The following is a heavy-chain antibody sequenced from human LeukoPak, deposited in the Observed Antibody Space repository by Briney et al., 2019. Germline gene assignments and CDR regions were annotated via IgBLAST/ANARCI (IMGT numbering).Heavy chain of an antibody. V-gene: IGHV4-59*08. Sequence: PSETLSLTCTVSGGSISSYYWSWIRQPPGKGLECIGYIYYSGSTNYNPSLKSRVTISIDTSKNQFSLKLSSVTAADTAVYYCARYYSSNWYFDYWGQGTLDTVSS. CDR2: IYYSGST. D-gene: IGHD6-13*01. J-gene: IGHJ4*02. CDR3: ARYYSSNWYFDY. CDR1: GGSISSYY.